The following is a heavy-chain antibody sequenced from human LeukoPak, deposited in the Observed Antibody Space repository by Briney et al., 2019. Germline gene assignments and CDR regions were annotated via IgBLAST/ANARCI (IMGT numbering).Heavy chain of an antibody. V-gene: IGHV4-61*02. D-gene: IGHD7-27*01. J-gene: IGHJ4*02. CDR1: GVSISSGLYY. Sequence: PSQTLSLTCTVSGVSISSGLYYWSWLRQPAGTGLEWIGRIYTSGSTNYNPSLKSRVTISLDTSKNQFSLKLSSVTAADTAVYYCARKRPWGLSRYFDYWGQGTLVTVSS. CDR2: IYTSGST. CDR3: ARKRPWGLSRYFDY.